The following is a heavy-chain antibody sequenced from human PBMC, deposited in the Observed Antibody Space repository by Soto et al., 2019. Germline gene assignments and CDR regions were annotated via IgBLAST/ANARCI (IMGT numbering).Heavy chain of an antibody. Sequence: PGGSLRLSCEASGFSFSSYWLHRIRQAPGKGLVWVSRINSDGSSTFYADSVKGRFTISRDNAKNTLYLQMNSLRAVDSAVYYCASSLLTSFDYWGQGTLFTVSS. CDR1: GFSFSSYW. CDR2: INSDGSST. CDR3: ASSLLTSFDY. D-gene: IGHD7-27*01. J-gene: IGHJ4*02. V-gene: IGHV3-74*01.